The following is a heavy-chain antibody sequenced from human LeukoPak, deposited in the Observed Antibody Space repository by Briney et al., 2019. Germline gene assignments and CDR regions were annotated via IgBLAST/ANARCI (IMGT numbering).Heavy chain of an antibody. D-gene: IGHD3-10*01. Sequence: SETLSLTCTVSGGSISSSSYYWGRIRQPPGKGLEWIGSIYYSGSTYYNPSLKSRVTISVDTSKNQFSLKLSSVTAADTAAYYSARHRGVLLWFGELPNWFEPWGQGTLVTVSS. V-gene: IGHV4-39*01. J-gene: IGHJ5*02. CDR2: IYYSGST. CDR1: GGSISSSSYY. CDR3: ARHRGVLLWFGELPNWFEP.